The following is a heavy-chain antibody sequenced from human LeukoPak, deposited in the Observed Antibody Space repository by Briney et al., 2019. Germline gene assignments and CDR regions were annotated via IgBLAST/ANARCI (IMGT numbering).Heavy chain of an antibody. J-gene: IGHJ4*02. Sequence: ASVKVSCKASGYTFTSYYMHWVRQAPGQGREWRGIINPRGDSTSYVQKCHGRVTMTSHTSISTAHMELTRLRSDDTAVYYSARYQILSSSWPSPFAYWGQGTLVTVSS. CDR3: ARYQILSSSWPSPFAY. CDR1: GYTFTSYY. D-gene: IGHD6-13*01. V-gene: IGHV1-46*01. CDR2: INPRGDST.